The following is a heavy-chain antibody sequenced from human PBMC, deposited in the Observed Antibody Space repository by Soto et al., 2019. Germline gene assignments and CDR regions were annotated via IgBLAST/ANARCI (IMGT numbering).Heavy chain of an antibody. V-gene: IGHV3-15*01. D-gene: IGHD6-19*01. CDR1: GFSFSSAW. CDR2: IKSKSDGGTT. J-gene: IGHJ4*02. Sequence: AGGSLRLSCAASGFSFSSAWMSWVRQTPEKGLEWVGRIKSKSDGGTTDYAAPVKGRFTISRDDSENTLYLQMNSLRAEDTAVYYCAPIAVAAPIDYWGQGTLVTVSS. CDR3: APIAVAAPIDY.